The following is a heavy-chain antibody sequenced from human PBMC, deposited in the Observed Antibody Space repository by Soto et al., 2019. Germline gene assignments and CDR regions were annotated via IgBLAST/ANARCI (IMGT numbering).Heavy chain of an antibody. J-gene: IGHJ6*02. V-gene: IGHV1-2*04. D-gene: IGHD2-8*01. CDR2: INPNSGGT. CDR3: ARDLLIHPLNYYYYYGMDV. CDR1: GYTFTGYY. Sequence: GASVKVSCKASGYTFTGYYMHWVRQAPGQGLEWMGWINPNSGGTNYAQKFQGWVTMTRDTSISTAYMELSRLRSDDTAVYYCARDLLIHPLNYYYYYGMDVWGQGTTVTVSS.